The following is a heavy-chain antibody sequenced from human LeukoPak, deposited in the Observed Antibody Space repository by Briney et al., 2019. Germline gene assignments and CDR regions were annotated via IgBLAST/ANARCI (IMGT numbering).Heavy chain of an antibody. Sequence: ASVKVSCKASGYTFTSYGISWVRQAPGQGLEWMGWISAYNGNTNYAQKLQGRVTMTTDTSTSTAYMELRSLRSDDTAVYYCVRSPPGLDILRFLEWGLYYYYMDVWGKGTTVTVSS. V-gene: IGHV1-18*01. CDR2: ISAYNGNT. CDR3: VRSPPGLDILRFLEWGLYYYYMDV. D-gene: IGHD3-3*01. J-gene: IGHJ6*03. CDR1: GYTFTSYG.